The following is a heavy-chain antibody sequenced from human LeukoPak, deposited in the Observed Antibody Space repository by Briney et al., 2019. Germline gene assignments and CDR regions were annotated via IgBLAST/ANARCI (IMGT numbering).Heavy chain of an antibody. V-gene: IGHV1-69*05. D-gene: IGHD2-2*01. CDR1: GGTFSSYA. CDR2: IIPIFGTA. J-gene: IGHJ5*02. CDR3: ARDIGPGECSSTSCAGTWFDP. Sequence: GASVKVSCKASGGTFSSYAISWVRQAPGQGLEWMGGIIPIFGTANYAQKLQGRVTITTDESTSTAYIELSSLRSGDTAVYYCARDIGPGECSSTSCAGTWFDPWGQGTLVTVSS.